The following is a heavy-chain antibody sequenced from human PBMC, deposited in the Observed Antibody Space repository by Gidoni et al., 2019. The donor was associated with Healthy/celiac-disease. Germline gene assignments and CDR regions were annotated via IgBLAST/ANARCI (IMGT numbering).Heavy chain of an antibody. Sequence: GLVKPGGSLRLSRAASGFTFSDYYMSWIRQAPGKGLEWVSYISSSGSTIYYADSVKGRFTISRDNAKNSLYLQMNSLRAEDTAVYYCARDRIPSRYYDSSGFGTDYWGQGTLVTVSS. CDR2: ISSSGSTI. V-gene: IGHV3-11*01. D-gene: IGHD3-22*01. CDR3: ARDRIPSRYYDSSGFGTDY. J-gene: IGHJ4*02. CDR1: GFTFSDYY.